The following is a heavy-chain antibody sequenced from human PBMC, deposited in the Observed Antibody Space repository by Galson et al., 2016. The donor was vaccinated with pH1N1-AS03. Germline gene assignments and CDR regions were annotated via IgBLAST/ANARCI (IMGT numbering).Heavy chain of an antibody. Sequence: SLRLSCAASGFNFHNYAMTWVRQAPGKGLEWVSSISGPGDATYYAESVRGRFIISRDNSNNTPFLQMNSLRVEDTAVYYCANILWFGRLSFPWGQGTLVAVSS. D-gene: IGHD2-21*01. V-gene: IGHV3-23*01. CDR3: ANILWFGRLSFP. CDR1: GFNFHNYA. J-gene: IGHJ4*02. CDR2: ISGPGDAT.